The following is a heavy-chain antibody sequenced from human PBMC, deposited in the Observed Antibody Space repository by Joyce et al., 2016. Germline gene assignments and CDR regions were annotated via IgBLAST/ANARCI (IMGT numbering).Heavy chain of an antibody. CDR1: GYTFTKFW. CDR3: AGQTAMGWFFDL. CDR2: FVPGNSDA. D-gene: IGHD2-21*02. V-gene: IGHV5-51*01. Sequence: EVQLVQSGAEVKKPGESLKISCTGSGYTFTKFWIGWVRQRPGQGLGWMGVFVPGNSDARYSPSFQGQVTFSADKSGSTAYLQWNRLRASDTAIYYCAGQTAMGWFFDLWGRGTLVTVSS. J-gene: IGHJ2*01.